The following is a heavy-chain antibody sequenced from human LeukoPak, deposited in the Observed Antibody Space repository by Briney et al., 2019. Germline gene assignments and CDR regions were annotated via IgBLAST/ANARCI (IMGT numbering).Heavy chain of an antibody. CDR1: GFTFSNYA. J-gene: IGHJ4*02. CDR3: AKSRSSGYYYDY. Sequence: GGSLRLTCAASGFTFSNYAMSWVRQAPGKGLEWVSSITSSAGSTYYADSVKGRFTISRDNSNNTLYLQMNSLRAEDTALYYCAKSRSSGYYYDYWGQGTLVTVSS. V-gene: IGHV3-23*01. D-gene: IGHD3-22*01. CDR2: ITSSAGST.